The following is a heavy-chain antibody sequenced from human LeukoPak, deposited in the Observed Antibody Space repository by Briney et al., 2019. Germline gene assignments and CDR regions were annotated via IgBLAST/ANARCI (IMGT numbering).Heavy chain of an antibody. Sequence: ASVKVSCKASGYTFTSYYMHWVRQAPGQGLEWMGGIIPIFGTAKYAQKFQGRVTITADESTSTAYMELSSLRSEDTAVYYCARVGDRDSSGWPYDNWGQGTLVTVSS. V-gene: IGHV1-69*13. CDR3: ARVGDRDSSGWPYDN. CDR2: IIPIFGTA. D-gene: IGHD6-19*01. J-gene: IGHJ4*02. CDR1: GYTFTSYY.